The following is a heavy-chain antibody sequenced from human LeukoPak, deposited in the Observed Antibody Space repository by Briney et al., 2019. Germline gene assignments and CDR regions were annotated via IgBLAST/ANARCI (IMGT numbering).Heavy chain of an antibody. Sequence: PSETLSLTCAVYGGSFSGYYWSRIRQSPGKGLEWIAEIHYSGSASYNPSLKGRVTISGDPSKNQVSLRVTSVTAADTAEYYCARGILSGYYFDSWGQGSLVTVSS. V-gene: IGHV4-34*01. CDR2: IHYSGSA. J-gene: IGHJ4*02. CDR3: ARGILSGYYFDS. D-gene: IGHD2-15*01. CDR1: GGSFSGYY.